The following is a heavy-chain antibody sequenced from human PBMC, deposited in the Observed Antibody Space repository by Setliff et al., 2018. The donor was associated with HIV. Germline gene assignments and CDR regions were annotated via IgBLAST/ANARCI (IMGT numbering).Heavy chain of an antibody. CDR3: ASPASGGSSGQYHY. D-gene: IGHD6-19*01. Sequence: SETLSLTCTVSGGSISSSSYYWGWIRQPPGKGLEWIGSIYYSGSTYYNPPLKSRVTISVDTSKNQFSLKLSSVTAADTAVYYCASPASGGSSGQYHYWGQGTLVTISS. J-gene: IGHJ4*02. CDR1: GGSISSSSYY. V-gene: IGHV4-39*01. CDR2: IYYSGST.